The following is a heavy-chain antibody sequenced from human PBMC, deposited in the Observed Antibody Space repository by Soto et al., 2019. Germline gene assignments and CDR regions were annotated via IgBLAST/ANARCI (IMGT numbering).Heavy chain of an antibody. V-gene: IGHV3-74*01. Sequence: PGGSLRLSCAASGFTFSMYWMHWFRQVPGKGPEWVSRINDDGSSTNYADSVKGRFTISRDNAKNTLYLQMNDLRAEDTAVYYCTRGPRSTSTGTGAFWGQGTLVTVS. CDR2: INDDGSST. J-gene: IGHJ4*02. D-gene: IGHD1-1*01. CDR3: TRGPRSTSTGTGAF. CDR1: GFTFSMYW.